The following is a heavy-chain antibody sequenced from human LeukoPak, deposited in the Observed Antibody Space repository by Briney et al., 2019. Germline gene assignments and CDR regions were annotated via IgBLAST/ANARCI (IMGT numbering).Heavy chain of an antibody. Sequence: GGSLRLSCAASGFTFSSYEMNWVRQAPGKGLEWVSYISSSGSTIYYADSVKGRFTISRDNAKNSLYLQMNSLRAEDTAMYYCARVVGGGIDYWGQGTLVTVSS. CDR3: ARVVGGGIDY. J-gene: IGHJ4*02. CDR1: GFTFSSYE. V-gene: IGHV3-48*03. D-gene: IGHD1-26*01. CDR2: ISSSGSTI.